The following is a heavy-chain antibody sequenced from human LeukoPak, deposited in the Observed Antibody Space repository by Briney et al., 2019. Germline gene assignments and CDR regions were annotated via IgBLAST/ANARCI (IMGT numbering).Heavy chain of an antibody. J-gene: IGHJ4*02. D-gene: IGHD2-15*01. V-gene: IGHV3-23*01. Sequence: XMSWVRQAPXXXVEWXSAISGSGGSTYYADSVKGRFTISRDNSKNTLYLQMNSLRAEDTAVYYCAKGGPYCSGGSCYSGSVYWGQGTLVTVSS. CDR1: X. CDR3: AKGGPYCSGGSCYSGSVY. CDR2: ISGSGGST.